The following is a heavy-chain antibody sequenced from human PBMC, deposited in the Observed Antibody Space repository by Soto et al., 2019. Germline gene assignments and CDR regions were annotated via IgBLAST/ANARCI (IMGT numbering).Heavy chain of an antibody. CDR1: GFSVSSYA. Sequence: XGSLGLSCAACGFSVSSYAKHGVRQAPGKGLEWVAVISYDGSNKYYADSVKGRFTISRDNSKNTLYLQMNSLRAEDTAVYYCARDSVVGYYDFWSGYLGHWGQGTLVTVSS. D-gene: IGHD3-3*01. V-gene: IGHV3-30-3*01. CDR3: ARDSVVGYYDFWSGYLGH. J-gene: IGHJ4*02. CDR2: ISYDGSNK.